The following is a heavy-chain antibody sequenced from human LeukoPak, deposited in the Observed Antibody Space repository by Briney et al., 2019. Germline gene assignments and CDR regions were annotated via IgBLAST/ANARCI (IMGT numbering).Heavy chain of an antibody. D-gene: IGHD6-19*01. Sequence: GASVKVSCKASGYPFTSYYMNWVRQAPRQVLECMGIINPSGGSTSYAQKFQGTVTMTRDTSTSTVYMEPSSLRSEDTAVYYCARDPHSRGPSPSYGMDVWGQATTVTVSS. CDR3: ARDPHSRGPSPSYGMDV. J-gene: IGHJ6*02. V-gene: IGHV1-46*01. CDR1: GYPFTSYY. CDR2: INPSGGST.